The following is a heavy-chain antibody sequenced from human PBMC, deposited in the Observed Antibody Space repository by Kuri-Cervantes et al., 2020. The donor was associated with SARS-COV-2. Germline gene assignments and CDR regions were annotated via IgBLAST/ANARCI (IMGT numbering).Heavy chain of an antibody. CDR1: GFLFSASA. Sequence: ETLSLTCEASGFLFSASAIHWVRQGSGKGLEWVGRVRGKANNYATAYAASVKGRFTISRDDSKNMAYLQMNSLKTEDTAVYYCTTLIDYWGQGALVTVSS. CDR3: TTLIDY. J-gene: IGHJ4*02. V-gene: IGHV3-73*01. CDR2: VRGKANNYAT.